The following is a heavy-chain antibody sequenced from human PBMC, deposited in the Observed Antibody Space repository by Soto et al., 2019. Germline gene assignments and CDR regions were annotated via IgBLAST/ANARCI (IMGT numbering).Heavy chain of an antibody. V-gene: IGHV3-23*01. Sequence: GGSLRLSCAASGFTFSSYAMSWVRQAPGKGLEWVSAISGSGGSTYYADSVKGRFTISRDNSKNTLYLQMNSLRAEDTAVYYCAKAEDFYYYYGMDVWGQGTTVTVSS. CDR1: GFTFSSYA. CDR3: AKAEDFYYYYGMDV. J-gene: IGHJ6*02. CDR2: ISGSGGST.